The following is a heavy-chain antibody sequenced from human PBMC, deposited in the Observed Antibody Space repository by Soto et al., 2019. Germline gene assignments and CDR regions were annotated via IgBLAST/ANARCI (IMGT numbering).Heavy chain of an antibody. CDR2: TYYRSNWYN. V-gene: IGHV6-1*01. CDR1: GDSVSSNTVA. J-gene: IGHJ6*02. Sequence: SQTLSLTCAVSGDSVSSNTVAWNWIRQSPSRGLERLGRTYYRSNWYNEYAVSVRSRIAVNPDTSKNQFSLQLNFVTPEDTAVYYCGRAISGSVDVWGQGTTVTVSS. D-gene: IGHD5-12*01. CDR3: GRAISGSVDV.